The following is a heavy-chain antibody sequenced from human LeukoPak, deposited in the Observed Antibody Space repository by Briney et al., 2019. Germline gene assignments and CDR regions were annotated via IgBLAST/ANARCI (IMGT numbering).Heavy chain of an antibody. J-gene: IGHJ4*02. V-gene: IGHV4-34*01. Sequence: SETLSLTCAVYGGSFSGYYWSWIRQPPGKGLEWIGEINHSGSTNYNPSLKSRVTISVDTFKNQFSLKLSSVTAADTAVYYCAGGASSTSDKTIDYWGQGTLVTVSS. D-gene: IGHD2-2*01. CDR3: AGGASSTSDKTIDY. CDR2: INHSGST. CDR1: GGSFSGYY.